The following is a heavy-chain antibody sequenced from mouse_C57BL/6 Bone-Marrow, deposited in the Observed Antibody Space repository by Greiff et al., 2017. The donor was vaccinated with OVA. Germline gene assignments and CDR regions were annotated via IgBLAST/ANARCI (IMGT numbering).Heavy chain of an antibody. D-gene: IGHD1-1*01. J-gene: IGHJ1*03. CDR3: GRAGSSYWYFDV. Sequence: EVQLVESGGGLVQPKGSLKLSCAASGFTFHTYAMHWVRQAPGTGLEWVARIRSKSSNYATYYADSVKDRFTISRDDSQSMLYLQMNNLKTEDTAMYYCGRAGSSYWYFDVWGTGTTVTVSS. CDR1: GFTFHTYA. CDR2: IRSKSSNYAT. V-gene: IGHV10-3*01.